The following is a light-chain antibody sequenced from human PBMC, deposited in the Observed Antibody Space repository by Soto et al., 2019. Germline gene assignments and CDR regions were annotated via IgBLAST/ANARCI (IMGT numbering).Light chain of an antibody. CDR1: QGIRND. J-gene: IGKJ1*01. V-gene: IGKV1-6*01. CDR3: LQDYNYPRT. CDR2: AAS. Sequence: AIPMTQSPSSLSASVGDRVTITCRASQGIRNDLGWYQQKPGKAPKLLIYAASSLQSGVPSRIIGRGSGTDFTLTISSLQPEDFATYYCLQDYNYPRTFGQGTKVEIK.